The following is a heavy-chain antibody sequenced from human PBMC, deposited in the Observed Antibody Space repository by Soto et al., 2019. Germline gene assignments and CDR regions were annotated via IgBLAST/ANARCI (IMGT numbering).Heavy chain of an antibody. Sequence: GGSLRLSCAASGFTFSSYSMNWVRQAPGKGLEWVSSISSSSSYIYYADSVKGRFTISRDNAKNSLYLQMNSLRAEDTAVYYCARDRGAAAGMVRAGWVYFDSWGQGTLVTVSS. J-gene: IGHJ4*02. D-gene: IGHD6-13*01. CDR1: GFTFSSYS. V-gene: IGHV3-21*01. CDR3: ARDRGAAAGMVRAGWVYFDS. CDR2: ISSSSSYI.